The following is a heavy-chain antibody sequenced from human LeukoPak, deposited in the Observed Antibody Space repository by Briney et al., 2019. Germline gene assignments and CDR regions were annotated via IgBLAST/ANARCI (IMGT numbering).Heavy chain of an antibody. V-gene: IGHV3-23*01. D-gene: IGHD6-19*01. Sequence: GGSLRLSCAASGFTFSSYAMSWVRQAPGKGLEWVSAFSGSGGSTYYADSVKGRFTISRDNSKNTPYLQMNSLRAEDTAVYYCAKVVAGTIDYWGQGTLVTVSS. J-gene: IGHJ4*02. CDR1: GFTFSSYA. CDR3: AKVVAGTIDY. CDR2: FSGSGGST.